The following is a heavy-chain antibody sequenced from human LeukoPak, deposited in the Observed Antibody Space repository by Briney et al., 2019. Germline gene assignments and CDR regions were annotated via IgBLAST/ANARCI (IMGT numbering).Heavy chain of an antibody. CDR3: AGMWMLWFGEFPDY. J-gene: IGHJ4*02. CDR1: GFTFSSYS. Sequence: GGSLRLSCAASGFTFSSYSMNWVRQAPGKGLEWVSYISSSSSTIYYADSVKGRFTISRDNAKNSLYLQMNSLRAEDTAVYYCAGMWMLWFGEFPDYWGQGTLVTVSS. V-gene: IGHV3-48*04. D-gene: IGHD3-10*01. CDR2: ISSSSSTI.